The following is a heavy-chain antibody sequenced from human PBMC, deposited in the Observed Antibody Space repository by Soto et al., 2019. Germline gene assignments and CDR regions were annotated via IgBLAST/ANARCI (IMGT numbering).Heavy chain of an antibody. CDR3: ARRARGCSSTSCYFDY. CDR2: IYPGDSDT. J-gene: IGHJ4*02. Sequence: GESLKISCKGSGYRFTSYWIGWVRQMPGKGLEWMGIIYPGDSDTRYSPSFQGQVTISADKSISTAYLQWSSLKAPDTAMYYCARRARGCSSTSCYFDYWGQGTLVTVSS. D-gene: IGHD2-2*01. V-gene: IGHV5-51*01. CDR1: GYRFTSYW.